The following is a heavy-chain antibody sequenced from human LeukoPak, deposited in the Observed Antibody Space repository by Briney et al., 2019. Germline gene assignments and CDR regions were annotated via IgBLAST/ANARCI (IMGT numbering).Heavy chain of an antibody. Sequence: GGSLGLSCAASGFTFSSYAMSWVRQAPGKGLEWVSAISGSGGSTYYADSVKGRLTISRDNSKNTLYLQMNSLRAEDTAVYYCARRAGAYSHPYDYWGQGTLVTVSS. CDR2: ISGSGGST. CDR1: GFTFSSYA. J-gene: IGHJ4*02. CDR3: ARRAGAYSHPYDY. V-gene: IGHV3-23*01. D-gene: IGHD4/OR15-4a*01.